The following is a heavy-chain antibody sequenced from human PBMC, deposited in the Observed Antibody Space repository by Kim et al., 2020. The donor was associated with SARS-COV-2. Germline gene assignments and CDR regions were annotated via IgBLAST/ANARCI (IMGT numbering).Heavy chain of an antibody. CDR3: ARGPYSDYFDY. V-gene: IGHV4-30-2*06. D-gene: IGHD4-4*01. Sequence: SETLSLTCDVSGASISSGSYSWSWIRQSPGQGLEWIASIYQSGGTYYTPSLKSRLSISMDRSRNRFSLPLTSVTAADTAVYYCARGPYSDYFDYWGQGTL. CDR1: GASISSGSYS. J-gene: IGHJ4*02. CDR2: IYQSGGT.